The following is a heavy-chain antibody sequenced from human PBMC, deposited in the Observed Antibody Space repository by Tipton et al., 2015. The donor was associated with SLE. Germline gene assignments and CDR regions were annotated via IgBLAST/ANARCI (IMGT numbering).Heavy chain of an antibody. CDR3: ARGKDIVVARDAFDI. Sequence: TLSLTCAVYGGSFSGYYWSWIRQPAGKGLEWIGRIYTSGSTNYNPSLKSRVTISVDRSKNQFSLKLSSVTAADTAVYYCARGKDIVVARDAFDIWGQGTMVTVSS. CDR1: GGSFSGYY. V-gene: IGHV4-59*10. J-gene: IGHJ3*02. D-gene: IGHD2-15*01. CDR2: IYTSGST.